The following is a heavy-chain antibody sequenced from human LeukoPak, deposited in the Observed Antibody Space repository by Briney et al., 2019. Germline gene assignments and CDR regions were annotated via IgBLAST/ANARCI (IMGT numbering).Heavy chain of an antibody. V-gene: IGHV1-2*06. CDR2: INPNSGGT. D-gene: IGHD4-17*01. CDR1: GYTFTGYY. J-gene: IGHJ6*02. Sequence: ASVKVSCKASGYTFTGYYMQWVRQAPGQGLEWMGRINPNSGGTNYAQKFQGRVTMTRDTSISTAYMELSRLRSDDTAVYYCARGDDYGDYVVYYGMDVWGQGTTVTVSS. CDR3: ARGDDYGDYVVYYGMDV.